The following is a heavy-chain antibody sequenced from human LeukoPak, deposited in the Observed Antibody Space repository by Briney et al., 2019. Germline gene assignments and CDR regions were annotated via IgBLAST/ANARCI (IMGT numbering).Heavy chain of an antibody. Sequence: PSETLSLTCTVSGDSIRSSDYYWGCIRQAPGKGLEWVSSFGTRSTSIYHAGSVKGRFAISRDNAKNSLYLQMNSLRAEDTALYYCAREVSEGFDFWGQGTLVTVSS. D-gene: IGHD3-22*01. CDR3: AREVSEGFDF. CDR2: FGTRSTSI. V-gene: IGHV3-21*01. J-gene: IGHJ4*02. CDR1: GDSIRSSDYY.